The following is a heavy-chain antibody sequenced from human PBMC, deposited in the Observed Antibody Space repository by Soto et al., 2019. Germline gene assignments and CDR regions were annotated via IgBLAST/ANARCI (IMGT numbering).Heavy chain of an antibody. CDR3: AKTPIAYILTGYQGYFDL. V-gene: IGHV3-23*01. J-gene: IGHJ2*01. Sequence: EVPLLESGGGLVQPGGSLRLSFAASGFTFSSYAMSWVRQAPGKGLEWVSAISGSGGSTYYADSVKGRFTISRDNSKNTLYLQMNSLRAEDTAVYYCAKTPIAYILTGYQGYFDLWGRGTLVTVSS. D-gene: IGHD3-9*01. CDR1: GFTFSSYA. CDR2: ISGSGGST.